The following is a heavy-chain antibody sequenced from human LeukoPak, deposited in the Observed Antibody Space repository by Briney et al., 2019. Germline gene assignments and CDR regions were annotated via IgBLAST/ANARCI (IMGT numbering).Heavy chain of an antibody. CDR2: IIPIFGIA. CDR3: ARDGRDGYNSHY. Sequence: SVKASYKASGGTFSSYAIGWVRQAPGQGLEWMGRIIPIFGIANYAQKFQGRVTITADKSTSTAYMELSSLRSEDTAVYYCARDGRDGYNSHYWGQGTLVTVSS. J-gene: IGHJ4*02. V-gene: IGHV1-69*04. CDR1: GGTFSSYA. D-gene: IGHD5-24*01.